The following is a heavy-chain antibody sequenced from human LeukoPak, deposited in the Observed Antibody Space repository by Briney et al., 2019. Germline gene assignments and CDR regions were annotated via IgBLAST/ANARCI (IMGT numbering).Heavy chain of an antibody. Sequence: PGGSLRLSCAASGFIFSDYYMSWIRQAPGKGLEWVAYISSSGSTIYYTDSVKGRFTISRDNAKDSVYLQMNSLRAEDTAVYYCARDPGSGYEEHFDYWGQGTLVTVSS. D-gene: IGHD5-12*01. CDR1: GFIFSDYY. J-gene: IGHJ4*02. V-gene: IGHV3-11*01. CDR3: ARDPGSGYEEHFDY. CDR2: ISSSGSTI.